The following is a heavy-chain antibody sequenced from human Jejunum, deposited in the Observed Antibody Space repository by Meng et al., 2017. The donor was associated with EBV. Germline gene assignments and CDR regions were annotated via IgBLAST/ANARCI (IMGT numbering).Heavy chain of an antibody. CDR2: INTNTGYP. D-gene: IGHD2-8*02. V-gene: IGHV7-4-1*02. Sequence: QVQLLQSGYELKKPGASVKVSCNVSGYTFTSSGINWVRQAPGQGLEWMGWINTNTGYPTYAQDFTGRFVFSLDTSVSTAYLQITSLSTEDNAVYYCARVRPGGGWFDPWGQGTLVTVSS. CDR1: GYTFTSSG. CDR3: ARVRPGGGWFDP. J-gene: IGHJ5*02.